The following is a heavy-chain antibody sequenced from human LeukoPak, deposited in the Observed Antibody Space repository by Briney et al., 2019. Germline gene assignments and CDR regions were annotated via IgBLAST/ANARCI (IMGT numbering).Heavy chain of an antibody. J-gene: IGHJ4*02. D-gene: IGHD6-6*01. CDR2: ISVSVFSA. CDR3: AKALASSPYYFDY. CDR1: GFTFSSYA. Sequence: GGSLRLSCAASGFTFSSYAMSWVRQAPGKGLEWVSGISVSVFSAYYADSVKGRFTISRDNSKNTLYLQMNSLKPEDTAVYYCAKALASSPYYFDYWGQGTLVTVSS. V-gene: IGHV3-23*01.